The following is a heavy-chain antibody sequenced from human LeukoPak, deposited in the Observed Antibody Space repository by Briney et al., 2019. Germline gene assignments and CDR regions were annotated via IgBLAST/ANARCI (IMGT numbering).Heavy chain of an antibody. D-gene: IGHD1-1*01. CDR1: GFTFSSYP. V-gene: IGHV3-23*01. CDR3: AKILPMNENFVY. CDR2: ITDRGGIT. Sequence: PGGSLRLSCAASGFTFSSYPMSWVRQAPGKGLEWVSTITDRGGITYYADSVKGRFTISRDDSKNTLYLQMNSLRAEDTAVYYCAKILPMNENFVYGGQGTLVTVSS. J-gene: IGHJ4*02.